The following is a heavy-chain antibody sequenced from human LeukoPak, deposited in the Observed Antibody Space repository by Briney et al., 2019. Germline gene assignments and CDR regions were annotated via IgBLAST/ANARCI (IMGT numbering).Heavy chain of an antibody. D-gene: IGHD5-24*01. Sequence: GASVKVSCKASGYTFTSYYMHWVRQAPGHGLEWMGIINPGGRSTSYAQKFQGRVTMTRDTSTSTVYMELSRLRSEDTAGYYCAREIGPIQLHLWGSAFDYWGQGTLVTVSS. J-gene: IGHJ4*02. CDR2: INPGGRST. CDR3: AREIGPIQLHLWGSAFDY. V-gene: IGHV1-46*01. CDR1: GYTFTSYY.